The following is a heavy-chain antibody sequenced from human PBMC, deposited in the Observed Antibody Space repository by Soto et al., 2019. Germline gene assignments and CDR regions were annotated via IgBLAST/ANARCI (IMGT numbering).Heavy chain of an antibody. Sequence: ASVKVSCKASGYTFTSYGISWVRQAPGQGLEWIRWISAYNGNTNYAQKIQGRVTMTTDTSTSTAYMELRSLRSDDTAVYYCARDADPAPKYCSSTSCYFGENYFDYWGQGTLVTVSS. J-gene: IGHJ4*02. D-gene: IGHD2-2*01. CDR2: ISAYNGNT. CDR3: ARDADPAPKYCSSTSCYFGENYFDY. CDR1: GYTFTSYG. V-gene: IGHV1-18*01.